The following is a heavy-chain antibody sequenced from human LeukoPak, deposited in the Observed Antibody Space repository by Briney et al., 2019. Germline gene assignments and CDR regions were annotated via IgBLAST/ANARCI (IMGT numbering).Heavy chain of an antibody. CDR2: IYTSGST. J-gene: IGHJ5*02. V-gene: IGHV4-61*02. D-gene: IGHD3-9*01. Sequence: SQTLSLTCTVSGGSISSGSYYWSWIRQPAGKGLEWIERIYTSGSTNYNPSLKSRVTISVDTSKNQFSLKLSSVTAADTAVYYCAREAVYYDILTGFWVWFDPWGQGTLVTVSS. CDR3: AREAVYYDILTGFWVWFDP. CDR1: GGSISSGSYY.